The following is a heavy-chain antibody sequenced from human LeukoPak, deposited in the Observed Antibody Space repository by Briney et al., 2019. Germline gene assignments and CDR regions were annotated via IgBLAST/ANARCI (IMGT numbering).Heavy chain of an antibody. J-gene: IGHJ4*02. CDR3: ARGDYGDYCFHY. V-gene: IGHV3-66*01. CDR2: IYSGGST. CDR1: LFTPSINY. Sequence: PRGSLRLSCAGSLFTPSINYTRCGRQAPRKGLGWVSVIYSGGSTYYADSVKGRFTISRDNSKNTLYLQMNSLRAEDTAVYYCARGDYGDYCFHYWGQGTLVTVSS. D-gene: IGHD4-17*01.